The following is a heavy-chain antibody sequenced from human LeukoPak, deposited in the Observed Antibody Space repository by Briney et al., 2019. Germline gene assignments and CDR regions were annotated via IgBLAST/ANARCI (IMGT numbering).Heavy chain of an antibody. V-gene: IGHV3-23*05. J-gene: IGHJ4*02. D-gene: IGHD6-13*01. CDR3: AKEGGYASSWI. CDR1: GLTFSVSV. CDR2: VSSSGSNT. Sequence: GGSLRLSCAASGLTFSVSVMNWVRQAPGKGLEWVSGVSSSGSNTYYAESVKGRFTISRDNHKNTVHLQMNSLRVEDTAMYYCAKEGGYASSWIWGQGILVTVSS.